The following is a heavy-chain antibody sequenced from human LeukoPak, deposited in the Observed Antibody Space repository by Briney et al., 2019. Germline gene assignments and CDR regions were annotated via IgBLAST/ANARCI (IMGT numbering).Heavy chain of an antibody. J-gene: IGHJ4*02. CDR3: ANWGVAGTMWAPNTTS. CDR1: GFAFSSYG. V-gene: IGHV3-23*01. Sequence: GGSLRLSCAASGFAFSSYGMSWVRQAPGKGLEWVSTVSGSGGNTYYADSVKGRFTISRDNSKNTLYLQMNSLRAEDTVVYYCANWGVAGTMWAPNTTSWGQGTLVTVSS. D-gene: IGHD6-19*01. CDR2: VSGSGGNT.